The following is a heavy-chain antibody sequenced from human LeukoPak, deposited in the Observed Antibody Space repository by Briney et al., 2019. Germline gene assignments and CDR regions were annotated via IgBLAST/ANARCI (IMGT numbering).Heavy chain of an antibody. CDR2: IIPILGIA. CDR1: GGTFSSYA. J-gene: IGHJ3*02. CDR3: ARASVRGGNLNTAFDI. V-gene: IGHV1-69*04. Sequence: ASVKVSCKASGGTFSSYAISWVRQAPGQGLECMGRIIPILGIANYAQKFQGRVTITADKSTSTAYMELSSLRSEDTAVYYCARASVRGGNLNTAFDIWGQGTMVTVSS. D-gene: IGHD3-10*02.